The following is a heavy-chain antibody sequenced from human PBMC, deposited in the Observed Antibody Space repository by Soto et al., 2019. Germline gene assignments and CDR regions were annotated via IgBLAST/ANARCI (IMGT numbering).Heavy chain of an antibody. CDR1: GFTFSSYS. V-gene: IGHV3-21*01. CDR2: ISSSSSYI. J-gene: IGHJ4*02. D-gene: IGHD6-6*01. Sequence: GGSLRLSCAASGFTFSSYSMNWVRQAPGKGLEWVSSISSSSSYIYYADSVKGRFTISRDNAKNSLYLQMNSLRAEDTAVYYCASPIYQGDNLAARPIWGQGTLVTVSS. CDR3: ASPIYQGDNLAARPI.